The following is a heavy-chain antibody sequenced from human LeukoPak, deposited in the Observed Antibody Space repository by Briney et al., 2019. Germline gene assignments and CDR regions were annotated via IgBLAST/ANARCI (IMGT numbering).Heavy chain of an antibody. CDR1: GFTVSSNY. V-gene: IGHV3-66*01. J-gene: IGHJ4*02. D-gene: IGHD3-22*01. CDR2: IYTGGST. CDR3: ARNLYYYDSSGYYYY. Sequence: GGSLRLSCAASGFTVSSNYMSWVRQAPGKGLEWVSTIYTGGSTYYAGSVKGRFTISRDNSKNTLYLQMNSLRAEDTAVYYCARNLYYYDSSGYYYYWGQGTLVTVSS.